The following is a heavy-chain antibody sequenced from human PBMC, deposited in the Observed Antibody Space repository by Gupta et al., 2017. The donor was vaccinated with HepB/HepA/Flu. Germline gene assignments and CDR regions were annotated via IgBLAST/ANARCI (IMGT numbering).Heavy chain of an antibody. D-gene: IGHD5-18*01. V-gene: IGHV3-23*01. CDR3: AKDPYGYLSSRLNWFDP. CDR1: GFTFSSYA. Sequence: EVQLLESGGGLVQPGGSLRLSCAASGFTFSSYAMSWVRQAPGKGLEWVSSISGSGGITYYADSVKGRFTISRDNSKNTLYLQMNSLRAEDTAVYYCAKDPYGYLSSRLNWFDPWGQGTLVTVSS. CDR2: ISGSGGIT. J-gene: IGHJ5*02.